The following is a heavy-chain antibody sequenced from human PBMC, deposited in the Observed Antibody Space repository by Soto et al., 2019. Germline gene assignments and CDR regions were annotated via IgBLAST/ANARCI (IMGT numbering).Heavy chain of an antibody. CDR1: GFTFSSYA. J-gene: IGHJ6*04. CDR2: ISGSGGSP. Sequence: PGGSLRLSCAASGFTFSSYALSWVRQAPGKGLEWVSAISGSGGSPYYADSVKGRFTISRDNSKNTLYLQMISLRAEDSAVYYCAKDLGSNDYYGMEVWAKGTTVTVAS. V-gene: IGHV3-23*01. D-gene: IGHD4-4*01. CDR3: AKDLGSNDYYGMEV.